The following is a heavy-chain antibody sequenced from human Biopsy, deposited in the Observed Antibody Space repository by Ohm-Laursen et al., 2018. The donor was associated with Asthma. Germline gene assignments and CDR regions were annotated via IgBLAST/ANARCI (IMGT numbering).Heavy chain of an antibody. Sequence: SDTLSLTCTVSGGSINNYYWSWIRQPPGKGLDLIGYIYYTGSTNYSPSLKSRVTLSVDTSNNQFSLKLSSVTAADTAFYYCARVWAGGFDSWGQGTLVTVSS. D-gene: IGHD6-19*01. CDR2: IYYTGST. CDR3: ARVWAGGFDS. V-gene: IGHV4-59*07. J-gene: IGHJ4*02. CDR1: GGSINNYY.